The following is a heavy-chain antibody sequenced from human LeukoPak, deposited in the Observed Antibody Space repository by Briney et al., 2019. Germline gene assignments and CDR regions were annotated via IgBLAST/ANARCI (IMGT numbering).Heavy chain of an antibody. CDR1: GDTFSSYA. D-gene: IGHD3-22*01. J-gene: IGHJ6*02. CDR2: IIPILGIA. Sequence: SVKVSCKASGDTFSSYAISWVRQAPGQGLEWMGRIIPILGIASYTQKFQGRVTITADKSTSTAYMELSSLRSEDTAVYYCAREELTMIAHGMDVWGQGTTVTVSS. CDR3: AREELTMIAHGMDV. V-gene: IGHV1-69*04.